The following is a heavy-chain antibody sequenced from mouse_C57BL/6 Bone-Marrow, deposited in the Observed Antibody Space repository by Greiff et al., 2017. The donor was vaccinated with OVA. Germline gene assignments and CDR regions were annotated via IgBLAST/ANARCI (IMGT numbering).Heavy chain of an antibody. CDR1: GYTFTSYW. J-gene: IGHJ3*01. Sequence: QVQLQQPGAELVRPGPSVKLSCKASGYTFTSYWMHWVKQRPGQGLEWIGVIDPSDSYTNYNQKFKGKATLSVDTSYSTAYMQLSSLTSEDSAVYDCARGYGSSYTFSYWGQGTLVTVSA. CDR2: IDPSDSYT. CDR3: ARGYGSSYTFSY. D-gene: IGHD1-1*01. V-gene: IGHV1-59*01.